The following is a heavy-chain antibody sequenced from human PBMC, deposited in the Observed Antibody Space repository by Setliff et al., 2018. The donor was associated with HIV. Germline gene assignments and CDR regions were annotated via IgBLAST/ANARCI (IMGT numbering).Heavy chain of an antibody. J-gene: IGHJ4*02. CDR1: GYSFTTYW. CDR3: AREHRLCSGERCVLPDY. V-gene: IGHV5-51*01. D-gene: IGHD2-15*01. CDR2: IFPGDSDV. Sequence: PGESLKISCKGSGYSFTTYWIVWVRQMPGKGLEWMGIIFPGDSDVRYNPSFQGQVTVSVDKSINTAYLQWSSLKASDTATYYCAREHRLCSGERCVLPDYWGQGTLVTVSS.